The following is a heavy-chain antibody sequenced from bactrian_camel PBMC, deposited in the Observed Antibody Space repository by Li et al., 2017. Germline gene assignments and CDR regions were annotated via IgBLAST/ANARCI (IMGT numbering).Heavy chain of an antibody. CDR3: VACSSKIRVYDYDF. J-gene: IGHJ4*01. Sequence: QVQLVESGGGSVQAGGTLRLACVASINHFIEYCMTWFRQVPGKEREGVAAIDTDERTRYVDSVKGRFTISLDKAKSTLYLQMNSLETEDTAVYYCVACSSKIRVYDYDFWGQGTQVTVS. CDR2: IDTDERT. CDR1: INHFIEYC. V-gene: IGHV3S57*01. D-gene: IGHD7*01.